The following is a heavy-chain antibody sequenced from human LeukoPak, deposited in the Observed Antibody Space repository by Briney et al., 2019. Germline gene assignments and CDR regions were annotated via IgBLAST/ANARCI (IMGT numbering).Heavy chain of an antibody. D-gene: IGHD3-22*01. CDR1: GFTFSSDN. CDR2: ISSSSSTI. CDR3: ARGRDHYDTSGYSPNYYMDV. Sequence: PGGSLRLSCAASGFTFSSDNMNWVRHAPGKGLEWVSYISSSSSTIYYADSVKGRFTISRDNAKNSLYLQVNSLRAEDTAVFYCARGRDHYDTSGYSPNYYMDVWGKGTTVTVSS. J-gene: IGHJ6*03. V-gene: IGHV3-48*01.